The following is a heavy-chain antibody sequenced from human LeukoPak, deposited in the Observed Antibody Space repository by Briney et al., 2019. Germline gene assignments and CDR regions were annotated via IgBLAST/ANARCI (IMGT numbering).Heavy chain of an antibody. J-gene: IGHJ4*02. Sequence: ASVKVSCKASGYSFTSYDISWVRQAPGQGLEWMGWISAYNGNTNYAQKLQGRVTMTTDTSTSTAYMELRSLRSDDTAVYYCARGPYIVVVPAASQLFDYWGQGTLVTVSS. CDR3: ARGPYIVVVPAASQLFDY. CDR1: GYSFTSYD. V-gene: IGHV1-18*01. CDR2: ISAYNGNT. D-gene: IGHD2-2*01.